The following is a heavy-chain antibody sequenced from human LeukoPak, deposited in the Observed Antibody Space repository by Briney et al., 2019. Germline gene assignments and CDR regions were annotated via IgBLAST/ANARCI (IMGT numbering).Heavy chain of an antibody. V-gene: IGHV1-69*04. Sequence: ASVKVSCKASGGTFSSYAISWVRQAPGQGLEWMGRIIPILGIANYAQKFQGRVTITADKSTSTAYMELSSLRSEDTAVYYCARGSPGGSGTEWGQGTLVTVSS. CDR2: IIPILGIA. CDR1: GGTFSSYA. D-gene: IGHD3-10*01. CDR3: ARGSPGGSGTE. J-gene: IGHJ4*02.